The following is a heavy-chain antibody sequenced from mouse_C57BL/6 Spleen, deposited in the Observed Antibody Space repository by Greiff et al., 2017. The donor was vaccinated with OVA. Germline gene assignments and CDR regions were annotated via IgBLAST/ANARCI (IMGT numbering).Heavy chain of an antibody. CDR3: ARRDDHDY. J-gene: IGHJ2*01. V-gene: IGHV1-26*01. CDR1: GYTFTDYY. D-gene: IGHD2-3*01. Sequence: EVQLQQSGPELVKPGASVKISCKASGYTFTDYYMNWVKQSHGKSLEWIGDINPNNGGTSYNQKFKGKATLTVDKSSSTAYMELRSLTSEDSAVYYCARRDDHDYWGQGTTLTVSS. CDR2: INPNNGGT.